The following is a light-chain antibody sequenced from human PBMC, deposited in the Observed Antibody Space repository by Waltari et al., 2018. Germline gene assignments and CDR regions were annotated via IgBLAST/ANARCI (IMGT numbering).Light chain of an antibody. CDR1: RYISIY. CDR2: AST. Sequence: DIQLTQSPASLSASDGDRVTITCRASRYISIYLNWYQHKPGKAPKLLINASTTLQSGVPLRFSGSGSGTDFTLTLSSLQPEDFAVYYCQQSYTTPTFGQGTKVEVK. J-gene: IGKJ1*01. CDR3: QQSYTTPT. V-gene: IGKV1-39*01.